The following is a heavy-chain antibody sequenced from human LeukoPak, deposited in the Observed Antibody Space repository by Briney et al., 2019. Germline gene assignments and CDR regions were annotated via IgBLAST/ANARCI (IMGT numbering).Heavy chain of an antibody. J-gene: IGHJ4*02. D-gene: IGHD6-19*01. CDR3: AKASGWYGPYFDY. Sequence: PGGSLRLSCAASGFTFDDYAMHWVRQAPGKGLEWVSGISWNSGSIGYADSVKGRFTISRDNAKNSLYLQMNSLRAEDTALYYCAKASGWYGPYFDYWGQGTLVTVSS. CDR2: ISWNSGSI. V-gene: IGHV3-9*01. CDR1: GFTFDDYA.